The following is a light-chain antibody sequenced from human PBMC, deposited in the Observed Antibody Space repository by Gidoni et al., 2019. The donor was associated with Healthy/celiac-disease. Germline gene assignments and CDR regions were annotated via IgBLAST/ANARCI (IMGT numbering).Light chain of an antibody. CDR2: AAS. V-gene: IGKV1-39*01. J-gene: IGKJ4*01. CDR1: QSISSY. Sequence: IQRTQSASSLSASVGDRVTITCRASQSISSYLNWYQQKPERSPKPLIYAASSLQSGVPSRFSGSRSGTDFILTISSLQPEDFATYYCQQSYSTPRITFGGGTKLEIK. CDR3: QQSYSTPRIT.